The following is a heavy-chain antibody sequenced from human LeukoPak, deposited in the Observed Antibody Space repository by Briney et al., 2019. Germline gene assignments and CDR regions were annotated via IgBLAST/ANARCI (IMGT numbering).Heavy chain of an antibody. V-gene: IGHV1-2*06. CDR2: INPNSGGT. Sequence: ASVKVSCKTSGYTFISYYVHWVRQAPGQGLEWMGRINPNSGGTNLPRKFQARVTMTRDTSISTAYMELSSLTSDDTAFYYCTRSYDNSALDYWGQGTLVTVSS. D-gene: IGHD3-22*01. CDR3: TRSYDNSALDY. J-gene: IGHJ4*02. CDR1: GYTFISYY.